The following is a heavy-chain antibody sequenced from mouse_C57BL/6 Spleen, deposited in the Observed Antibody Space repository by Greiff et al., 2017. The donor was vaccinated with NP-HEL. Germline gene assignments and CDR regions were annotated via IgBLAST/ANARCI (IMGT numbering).Heavy chain of an antibody. CDR3: AGLYGNYDWYFDV. CDR2: INPNYGTT. D-gene: IGHD2-1*01. J-gene: IGHJ1*03. V-gene: IGHV1-39*01. Sequence: VHVKQSGPELVKPGASVKISCKASGYSFTDYNMNWVKQSNGKSLEWIGVINPNYGTTSYNQKFKGKATLTVDQSSSTAYMQLNSLTSEDSAVYYCAGLYGNYDWYFDVWGTGTTVTVSS. CDR1: GYSFTDYN.